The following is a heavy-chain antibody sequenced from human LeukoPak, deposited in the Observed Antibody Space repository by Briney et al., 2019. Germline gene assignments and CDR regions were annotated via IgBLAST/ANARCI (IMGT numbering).Heavy chain of an antibody. CDR3: ARDQQWLSQDYYYGMDV. Sequence: GGSLRLSCAASGFTFSSYAMSWVRQAPGKGLEWVSAISGSGGSTYYADSVKGRFTISRDNSKNTLYLQMNSLRAEDTAVYYCARDQQWLSQDYYYGMDVWGQGTTVTVSS. CDR1: GFTFSSYA. J-gene: IGHJ6*02. CDR2: ISGSGGST. V-gene: IGHV3-23*01. D-gene: IGHD6-19*01.